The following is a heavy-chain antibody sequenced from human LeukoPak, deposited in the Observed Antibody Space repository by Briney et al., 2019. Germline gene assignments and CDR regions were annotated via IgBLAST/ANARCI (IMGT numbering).Heavy chain of an antibody. V-gene: IGHV1-2*02. J-gene: IGHJ4*02. CDR3: ARDLLPGAMPAD. CDR1: GYTFTGYY. Sequence: ASVKVSSKASGYTFTGYYMHWVRQAPGQGLEWMGWINPNSGGTNYAQKFQGRVTMTRDTSISTAYMELSRLRSDDTAVYYCARDLLPGAMPADWGQGTLVTVSS. D-gene: IGHD2-2*01. CDR2: INPNSGGT.